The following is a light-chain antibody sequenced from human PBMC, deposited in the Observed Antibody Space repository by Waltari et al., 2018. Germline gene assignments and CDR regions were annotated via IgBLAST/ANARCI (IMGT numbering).Light chain of an antibody. Sequence: QSVLTQPPSVSAAPGQKVTISCSGTGSNIGNNYVSWYQQFPGTAPKLLIFEKNKRPSGIPGRFSGSKSGTSATLVITGLQTGDEADYYCGTWDTSLSKVFGGGTKLTVL. J-gene: IGLJ2*01. V-gene: IGLV1-51*01. CDR1: GSNIGNNY. CDR3: GTWDTSLSKV. CDR2: EKN.